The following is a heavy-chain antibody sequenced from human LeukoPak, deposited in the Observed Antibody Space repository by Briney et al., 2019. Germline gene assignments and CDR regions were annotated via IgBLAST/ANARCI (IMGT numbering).Heavy chain of an antibody. CDR1: GFIVSGKY. CDR3: AASPTHCGGDCLDY. J-gene: IGHJ4*02. V-gene: IGHV3-53*01. D-gene: IGHD2-21*02. CDR2: IYSGGST. Sequence: GGSLRLSCAASGFIVSGKYMSWVRQAPGKGLEWVSVIYSGGSTYYADSVKGRFTISRDNSKNTLYLQMNSLRAEDTAVYHCAASPTHCGGDCLDYWGQGTLVTVSS.